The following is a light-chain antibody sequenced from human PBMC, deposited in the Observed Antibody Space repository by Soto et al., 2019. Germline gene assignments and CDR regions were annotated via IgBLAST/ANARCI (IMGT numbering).Light chain of an antibody. J-gene: IGKJ2*01. V-gene: IGKV3-15*01. CDR2: AAS. Sequence: EIVMTQSPATLYVSPGERATLSCRASQSVSSNLAWYQQKPGQAPRLLIYAASTRATGIPASFSGSGSGTDFTLTISSLQSEDFAVYYCHQYNNWPPYTFGQGTKLEIK. CDR3: HQYNNWPPYT. CDR1: QSVSSN.